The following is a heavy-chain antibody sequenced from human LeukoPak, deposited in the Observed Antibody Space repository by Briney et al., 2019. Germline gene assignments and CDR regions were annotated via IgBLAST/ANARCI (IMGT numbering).Heavy chain of an antibody. CDR2: IYYSGST. CDR1: GGSISSGGYY. J-gene: IGHJ4*02. D-gene: IGHD1-26*01. V-gene: IGHV4-31*03. Sequence: PSQTLSLTCTVSGGSISSGGYYWSWIRQHPGKGLEWSGYIYYSGSTYYNPSLKSRVTISVDTSKNQFSLKLNSVTAADTAVYYCASIPRSGSYSVDYWGQGTLVTVSS. CDR3: ASIPRSGSYSVDY.